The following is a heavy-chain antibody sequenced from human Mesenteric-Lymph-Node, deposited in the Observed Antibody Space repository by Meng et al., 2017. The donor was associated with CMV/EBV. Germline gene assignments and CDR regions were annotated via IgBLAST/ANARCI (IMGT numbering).Heavy chain of an antibody. J-gene: IGHJ6*02. CDR2: ISWNSGSI. CDR3: ARGTGAPPGYYYFYGMDV. V-gene: IGHV3-9*01. CDR1: GFTFDDYA. D-gene: IGHD3/OR15-3a*01. Sequence: GGSLRLSCAASGFTFDDYAMHWVRQAPGKGLEWVSGISWNSGSIGYADSVKGRFTISRDNAKNSLYLQMNSLRAEDTAVYYCARGTGAPPGYYYFYGMDVWGQGTTVTVSS.